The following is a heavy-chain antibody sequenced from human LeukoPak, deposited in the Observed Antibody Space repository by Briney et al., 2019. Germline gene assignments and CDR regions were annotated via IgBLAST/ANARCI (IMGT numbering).Heavy chain of an antibody. D-gene: IGHD2-21*01. J-gene: IGHJ4*02. CDR3: ASSLVYSNPTFDY. Sequence: SETLSLTCTVSGGSISSGGYYWSWIRQHPGKGLEWLGYIYYSGSTYYNPSLKSRVTISVDTSKSQFSLKLSSVTAADTAVYYCASSLVYSNPTFDYWGQGTLVTVSS. V-gene: IGHV4-31*03. CDR2: IYYSGST. CDR1: GGSISSGGYY.